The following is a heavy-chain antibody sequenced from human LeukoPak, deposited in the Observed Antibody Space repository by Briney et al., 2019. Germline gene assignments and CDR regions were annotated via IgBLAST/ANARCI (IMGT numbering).Heavy chain of an antibody. V-gene: IGHV3-74*01. J-gene: IGHJ6*03. D-gene: IGHD4-23*01. CDR3: ARVAGGNYYYYYYMDV. CDR1: GFTFSSYW. Sequence: GGSLRLSCAASGFTFSSYWMHWVRQAPGKGLVWVSRINTDGSSTSYADSVKGRFTISRDNAKNTLYLQMNSLRAEDTAVYSCARVAGGNYYYYYYMDVWGKGTTVTVSS. CDR2: INTDGSST.